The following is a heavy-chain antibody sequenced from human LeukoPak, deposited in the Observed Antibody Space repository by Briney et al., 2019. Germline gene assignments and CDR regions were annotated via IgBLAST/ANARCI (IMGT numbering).Heavy chain of an antibody. CDR3: ASTFYYYGSGSYDY. CDR1: GFTFSSYE. CDR2: ISSSGSTI. J-gene: IGHJ4*02. V-gene: IGHV3-48*03. D-gene: IGHD3-10*01. Sequence: GGSLRLSCAASGFTFSSYEMNWVRQAPGKGLEWASYISSSGSTIYYADSVKGRFTISRDNAKNSLYLQMNSLRAEDTAVYYCASTFYYYGSGSYDYWGQGTLVTVSS.